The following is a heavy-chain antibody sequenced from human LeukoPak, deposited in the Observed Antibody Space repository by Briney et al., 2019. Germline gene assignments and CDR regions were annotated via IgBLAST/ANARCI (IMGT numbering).Heavy chain of an antibody. CDR2: IQYDGSSK. J-gene: IGHJ5*02. D-gene: IGHD2-21*01. CDR3: AREVSAQAIHGFDP. Sequence: GGSLRLSCAASGLTFSRNGMHWVRQAPGKGLEWLAFIQYDGSSKYYADSVKGRFIVSRDNSKNTLYLQMSILRVEDTAVYYCAREVSAQAIHGFDPWGQGTLVTVSS. V-gene: IGHV3-30*02. CDR1: GLTFSRNG.